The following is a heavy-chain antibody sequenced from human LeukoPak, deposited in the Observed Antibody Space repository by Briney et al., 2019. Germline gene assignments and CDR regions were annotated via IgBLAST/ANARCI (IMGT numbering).Heavy chain of an antibody. J-gene: IGHJ6*02. Sequence: ASVKVSCKASGGTFSSYAISWVRQAPGQGLEWMGRIIPILGIANYAQKFQGRVTITADKSTSTAYMELSSLRSEDTAVHYCARSGYCSGGSCSDYYYYGMDVWGQGTTVTVSS. CDR2: IIPILGIA. D-gene: IGHD2-15*01. CDR3: ARSGYCSGGSCSDYYYYGMDV. CDR1: GGTFSSYA. V-gene: IGHV1-69*04.